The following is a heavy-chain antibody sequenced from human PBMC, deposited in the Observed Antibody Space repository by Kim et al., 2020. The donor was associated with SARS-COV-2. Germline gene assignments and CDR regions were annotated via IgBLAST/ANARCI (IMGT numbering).Heavy chain of an antibody. V-gene: IGHV1-8*01. J-gene: IGHJ4*02. D-gene: IGHD1-26*01. Sequence: KSGSTGDAQKFQGRVTMSRDTSTSTAYMELNSRRVEDTAVYYCARGERLDSWGQGTRVTVSS. CDR3: ARGERLDS. CDR2: KSGST.